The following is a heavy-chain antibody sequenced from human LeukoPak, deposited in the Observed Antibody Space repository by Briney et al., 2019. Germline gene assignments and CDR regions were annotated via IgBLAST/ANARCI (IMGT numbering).Heavy chain of an antibody. J-gene: IGHJ3*02. CDR1: VGSISNYY. V-gene: IGHV4-59*01. CDR2: IDYRGST. Sequence: SGTLSLTCTVSVGSISNYYWSWIRKPPWKGLEWIAYIDYRGSTTYNPSLKSRVTISVDTSRNQFSLKLSSVTAADTAVYYCARSRSGYSYDHAAFDIWGQGTMVTVSS. D-gene: IGHD5-18*01. CDR3: ARSRSGYSYDHAAFDI.